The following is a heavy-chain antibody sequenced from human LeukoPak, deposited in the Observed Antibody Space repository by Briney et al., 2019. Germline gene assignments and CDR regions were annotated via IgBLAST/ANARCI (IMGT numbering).Heavy chain of an antibody. CDR3: AREGSGSDDAFDI. CDR2: IYYSGST. V-gene: IGHV4-59*01. J-gene: IGHJ3*02. Sequence: SETLSLTCTVSGGSISRYYWSWIRQPPGKGLEWIGYIYYSGSTNYNPSLKSRVTISVDTSKNQFSLKLSSVTAADTAVYYCAREGSGSDDAFDIWGQGTMVTVSS. CDR1: GGSISRYY. D-gene: IGHD3-22*01.